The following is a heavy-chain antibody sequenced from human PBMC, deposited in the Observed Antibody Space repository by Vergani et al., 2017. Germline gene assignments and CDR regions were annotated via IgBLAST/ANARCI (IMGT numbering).Heavy chain of an antibody. CDR3: ASGHYYYMDV. CDR2: ISSSGSTI. CDR1: GFTFSSYS. J-gene: IGHJ6*03. V-gene: IGHV3-48*04. Sequence: EVQLVESGGGLVQPGGSLRLSCAASGFTFSSYSMNWVRQAPGKGLEWVSYISSSGSTIYYADSVKGRFTISRDNAKNSLYLQMNSLRAEDTAVYYCASGHYYYMDVWGKGTTVTVSS.